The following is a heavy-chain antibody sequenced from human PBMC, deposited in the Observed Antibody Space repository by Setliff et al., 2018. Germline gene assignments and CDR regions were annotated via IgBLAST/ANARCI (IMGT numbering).Heavy chain of an antibody. V-gene: IGHV3-48*03. D-gene: IGHD3-10*01. CDR3: ARDGVFYAMDF. CDR2: ISSSGSTE. Sequence: GGSLRLSCAASGFIFSSHEMNWVRQAPGKGLEWVSYISSSGSTENYADSVRGRFTISRDNAKNSLYLQMNSLRAEDSAVYYCARDGVFYAMDFWGQGTTVTVSS. J-gene: IGHJ6*02. CDR1: GFIFSSHE.